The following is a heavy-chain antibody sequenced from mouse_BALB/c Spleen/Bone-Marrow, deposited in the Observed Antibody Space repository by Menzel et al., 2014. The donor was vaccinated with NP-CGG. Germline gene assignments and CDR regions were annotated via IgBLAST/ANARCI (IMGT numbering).Heavy chain of an antibody. V-gene: IGHV3-2*02. CDR2: ISYSGST. Sequence: VQLQQSGPGLVKPSQSLSLTCTVTGYSITSDYAWNWIRQFPGNKLEWMGYISYSGSTSYNPSLKSRISITRDTSKNQFFLQLNSVTTEDTATYYCAREGDYYGGSFDYRGQGTTLTVSS. CDR3: AREGDYYGGSFDY. J-gene: IGHJ2*01. CDR1: GYSITSDYA. D-gene: IGHD1-1*01.